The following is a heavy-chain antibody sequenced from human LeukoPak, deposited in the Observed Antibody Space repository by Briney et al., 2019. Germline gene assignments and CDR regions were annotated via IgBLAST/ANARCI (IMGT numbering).Heavy chain of an antibody. CDR3: ARDETPYY. V-gene: IGHV3-21*01. J-gene: IGHJ4*02. Sequence: GGSLRLSCAASGFTFSSSWMSWVRQAPGRGLEWVSSISSSSSYIYYADSVKGRFTISRDNAKNSLYLQMNSLRAEDTAVYYCARDETPYYWGQGTLVTVSS. CDR1: GFTFSSSW. CDR2: ISSSSSYI. D-gene: IGHD4-23*01.